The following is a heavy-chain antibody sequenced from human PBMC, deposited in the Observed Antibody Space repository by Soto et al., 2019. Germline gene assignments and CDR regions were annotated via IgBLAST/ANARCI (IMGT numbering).Heavy chain of an antibody. Sequence: QVQLVESGRGLVKPGGSLRLSCATSGFTFSDYYMSWIRQAPGKGLEFVSYISPKGTYRTYADSVKGRFTISRDNAKNSLYLQVNSLRAEDTAVYYCSRGGGGGLFDLWGQGTFVTVSS. CDR3: SRGGGGGLFDL. CDR2: ISPKGTYR. D-gene: IGHD2-21*01. V-gene: IGHV3-11*06. CDR1: GFTFSDYY. J-gene: IGHJ5*02.